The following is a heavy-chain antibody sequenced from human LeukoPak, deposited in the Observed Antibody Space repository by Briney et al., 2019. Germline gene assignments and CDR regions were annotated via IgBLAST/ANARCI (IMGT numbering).Heavy chain of an antibody. J-gene: IGHJ1*01. V-gene: IGHV3-53*01. Sequence: PGGSLRLSCAASGFTVSSNYMSWVRQAPGKGLEWVSVIYSGGSTYYADSVKGRFTISRDNSKNTLYLQMNSLRAEDTAVYYCAKDAPNSSGYTTGYFHYWGQGTLVTVSS. CDR2: IYSGGST. D-gene: IGHD3-22*01. CDR3: AKDAPNSSGYTTGYFHY. CDR1: GFTVSSNY.